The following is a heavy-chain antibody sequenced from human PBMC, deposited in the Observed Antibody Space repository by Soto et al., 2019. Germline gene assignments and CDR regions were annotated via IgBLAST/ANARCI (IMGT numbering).Heavy chain of an antibody. D-gene: IGHD3-10*01. J-gene: IGHJ6*02. CDR1: GGSISSSNW. V-gene: IGHV4-4*02. CDR3: ARENRYYGSGSYYYYYGMDV. CDR2: IYHSGST. Sequence: PSETLSLTCAVSGGSISSSNWWSWVRQPPGKGLEWIGEIYHSGSTNYNPSLKSRVTISVDKSKNQFSLKLSSVTAADTAVYYCARENRYYGSGSYYYYYGMDVWSQGTTVTVSS.